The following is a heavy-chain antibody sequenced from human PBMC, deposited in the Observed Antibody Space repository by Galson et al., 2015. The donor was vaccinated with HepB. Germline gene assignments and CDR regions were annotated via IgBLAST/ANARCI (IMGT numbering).Heavy chain of an antibody. J-gene: IGHJ4*02. CDR1: GYSFTSYW. CDR3: AREASGYYDSSGYYYELDY. V-gene: IGHV5-51*01. D-gene: IGHD3-22*01. CDR2: IYPGDSDT. Sequence: QSGAEVKKPGESLKISCKGSGYSFTSYWIGWVRQMPGKGLEWMGIIYPGDSDTRYSPSFQGQVTISADKSISTAYLQWSSLKASDTAMYYCAREASGYYDSSGYYYELDYWGQGTLVTVSS.